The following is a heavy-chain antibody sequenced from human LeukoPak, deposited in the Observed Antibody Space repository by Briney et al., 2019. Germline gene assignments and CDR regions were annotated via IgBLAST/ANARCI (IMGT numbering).Heavy chain of an antibody. D-gene: IGHD4-17*01. J-gene: IGHJ4*02. Sequence: GGSLRLSCAASGFTFSSYAMSWLRPAPGKGLDWFSAISGSGGSTYYADSVKGRFTISRDNSKNTLYLQMNSLRAEDTAVYYCAKLRTTVTIFDYWGQGTLVTVSS. CDR3: AKLRTTVTIFDY. CDR2: ISGSGGST. CDR1: GFTFSSYA. V-gene: IGHV3-23*01.